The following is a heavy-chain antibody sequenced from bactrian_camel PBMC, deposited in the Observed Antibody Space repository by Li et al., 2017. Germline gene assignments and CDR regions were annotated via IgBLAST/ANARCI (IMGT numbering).Heavy chain of an antibody. V-gene: IGHV3-2*01. CDR3: VADRDDIEFGY. J-gene: IGHJ6*01. CDR2: VEAIGSKT. CDR1: EFTSSIFTSYD. Sequence: VQLVESGGGLVQPGGSLRLSCAASEFTSSIFTSYDMSWVRQAPGKGLEWVATVEAIGSKTVYSDSVKGRFTISRDNAKDTLYLQMNSLKTEDTAVYYCVADRDDIEFGYWGQGTQVTVS. D-gene: IGHD1*01.